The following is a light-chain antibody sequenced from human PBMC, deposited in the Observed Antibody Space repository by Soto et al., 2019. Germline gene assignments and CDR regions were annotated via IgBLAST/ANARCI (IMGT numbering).Light chain of an antibody. Sequence: DIQMTQSPSSLSASVGDRVTITCRTSQSISTYLNWYQQKPGKAPKLLIYGASSLQSGVPSRFTGSGSGTHFTLTISSLRPEDFASYHCQQSYSTPWTFGLGTKVDIK. CDR3: QQSYSTPWT. CDR2: GAS. V-gene: IGKV1-39*01. CDR1: QSISTY. J-gene: IGKJ1*01.